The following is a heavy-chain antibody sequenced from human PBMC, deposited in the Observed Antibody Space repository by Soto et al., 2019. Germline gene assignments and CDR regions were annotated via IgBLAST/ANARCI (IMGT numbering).Heavy chain of an antibody. CDR2: IYSSGST. CDR1: GGSISSGGYY. J-gene: IGHJ3*02. Sequence: QVQLQESGPGLVKPSQTLSLTCTVSGGSISSGGYYWTWIRQHPGKGLEWIGFIYSSGSTYYNPSLKSRVSMSVDTSKNQFSLKLSSLTAADTAVYFCARDHNWNDAPSEAFHIWGQGTMVTVSS. V-gene: IGHV4-31*03. D-gene: IGHD1-1*01. CDR3: ARDHNWNDAPSEAFHI.